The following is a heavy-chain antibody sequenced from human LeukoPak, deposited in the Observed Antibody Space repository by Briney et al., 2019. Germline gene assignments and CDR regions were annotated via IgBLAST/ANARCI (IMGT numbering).Heavy chain of an antibody. CDR3: ARVYYYDSSGFYFAY. Sequence: SETLSLTCTVSGGSISSGDYFWTWIRQPPGKGLEWIGYIYYTGSTYYNPSLKSRVSMSLDTSENQFSLRLNSVTAADTAVYYCARVYYYDSSGFYFAYWGQGTLVTVSS. CDR1: GGSISSGDYF. D-gene: IGHD3-22*01. CDR2: IYYTGST. V-gene: IGHV4-30-4*01. J-gene: IGHJ4*02.